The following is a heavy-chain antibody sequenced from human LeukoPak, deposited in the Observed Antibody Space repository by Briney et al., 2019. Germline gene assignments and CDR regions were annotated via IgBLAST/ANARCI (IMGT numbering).Heavy chain of an antibody. CDR3: AKDDEIAVADY. CDR1: GFTFSSYG. V-gene: IGHV3-30*18. CDR2: ISYDGSNK. D-gene: IGHD6-19*01. J-gene: IGHJ4*02. Sequence: GGSLRLSCAASGFTFSSYGMHWVRQAPGKGLEWVAVISYDGSNKYYVDSVKGRFTISRDNSKNTLYLQMNSLRAEDTAVYYCAKDDEIAVADYWGQGTLVTVSS.